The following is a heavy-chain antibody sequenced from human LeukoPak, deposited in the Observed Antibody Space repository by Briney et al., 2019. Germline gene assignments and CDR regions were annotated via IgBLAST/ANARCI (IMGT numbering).Heavy chain of an antibody. CDR2: IIPILGIA. CDR3: ARTIFGVVIMSYAFDI. D-gene: IGHD3-3*01. V-gene: IGHV1-69*04. Sequence: GASVKVSCKASGGTFSSYAISWVRQAPGQGLEWMGRIIPILGIANYAQKFQGRVMITADKSTSTAYMELSSLRSEDTAVYYCARTIFGVVIMSYAFDIWGQGTMVTVSS. CDR1: GGTFSSYA. J-gene: IGHJ3*02.